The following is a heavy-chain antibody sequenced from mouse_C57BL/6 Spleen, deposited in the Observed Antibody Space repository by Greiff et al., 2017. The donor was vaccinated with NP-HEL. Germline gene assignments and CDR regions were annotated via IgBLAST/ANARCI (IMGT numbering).Heavy chain of an antibody. V-gene: IGHV1-82*01. J-gene: IGHJ4*01. D-gene: IGHD2-4*01. Sequence: QVQLQQSGPELVKPGASVKISCKASGYAFSSSWMNWVKQRPGKGLEWIGRIYPGDGDTNYNGKFKGKATLTADKSSSTAYMQLSSLTSEDSAVYSCARVSYDYDEGYAMDYWGKGTSVTVSS. CDR3: ARVSYDYDEGYAMDY. CDR2: IYPGDGDT. CDR1: GYAFSSSW.